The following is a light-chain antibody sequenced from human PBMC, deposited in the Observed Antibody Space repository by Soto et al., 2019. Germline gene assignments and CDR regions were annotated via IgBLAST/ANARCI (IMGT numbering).Light chain of an antibody. V-gene: IGKV1-5*03. J-gene: IGKJ2*01. CDR2: TAS. Sequence: DIRMTQSPPTLSASVGDRVTISCRASRSISNWLAWYQQKPGMAPKVLIYTASSLQSGVPSRFSGSGSGTESTLTISSLQTDDFATYYCQQYHTYPYTFGQGTKLEI. CDR1: RSISNW. CDR3: QQYHTYPYT.